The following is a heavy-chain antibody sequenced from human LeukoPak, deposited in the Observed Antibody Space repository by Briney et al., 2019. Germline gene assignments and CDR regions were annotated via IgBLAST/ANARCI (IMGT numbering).Heavy chain of an antibody. V-gene: IGHV4-34*01. D-gene: IGHD1-14*01. CDR3: ARRSYNLSWRSNRYYFDY. Sequence: ASEILSLTCAVYGESFSDHYWTWIRQSPGKGLEWIGEIHHGGTTNYNPSFKSRVALSLDTSKNQFSLRLSFVTAADTALYYRARRSYNLSWRSNRYYFDYWGRGTLVTVSS. CDR2: IHHGGTT. J-gene: IGHJ4*02. CDR1: GESFSDHY.